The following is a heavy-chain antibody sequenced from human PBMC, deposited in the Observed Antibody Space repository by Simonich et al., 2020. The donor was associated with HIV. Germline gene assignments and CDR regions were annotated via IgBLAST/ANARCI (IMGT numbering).Heavy chain of an antibody. CDR1: GFTFDDYA. CDR3: AKGYSYGYGDAFDI. Sequence: EVQLVESGGGLVQPGRSLRLSCAAAGFTFDDYAMHWGRQAPGKGLEWGSGISWNSGSIGYADSVKGRFTISRDNAKNSLYLQMNSLRAEDMALYYCAKGYSYGYGDAFDIWGQGTMVTVSS. CDR2: ISWNSGSI. V-gene: IGHV3-9*03. D-gene: IGHD5-18*01. J-gene: IGHJ3*02.